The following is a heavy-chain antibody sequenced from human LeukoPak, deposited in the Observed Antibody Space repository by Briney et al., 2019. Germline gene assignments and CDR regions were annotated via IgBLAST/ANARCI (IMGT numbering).Heavy chain of an antibody. V-gene: IGHV4-34*01. D-gene: IGHD2-15*01. CDR1: GGSFSGYY. CDR3: ARAGDIVVVVAGYYFDY. J-gene: IGHJ4*02. CDR2: INHSGST. Sequence: PSEILSLTCAVYGGSFSGYYWSWIRQPPGKGLEWIGEINHSGSTNYDPSLKSRVTISVDTSKNQFSLKLSSVTAADTAVYYCARAGDIVVVVAGYYFDYWGQGTLVTVSS.